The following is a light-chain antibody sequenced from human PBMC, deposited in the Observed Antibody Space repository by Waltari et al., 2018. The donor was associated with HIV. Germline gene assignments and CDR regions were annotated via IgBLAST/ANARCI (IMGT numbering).Light chain of an antibody. CDR3: LQINTYPLIT. V-gene: IGKV1-9*01. J-gene: IGKJ5*01. Sequence: DIQLTQSPSFLSASIWDRVTISCRASQGISSYLAWYQQKPGTAPKLLIYAASTLQSGVPSRFSGSGSGTEFTLTISSLQPEDFATYYCLQINTYPLITFGQGTRLEIK. CDR1: QGISSY. CDR2: AAS.